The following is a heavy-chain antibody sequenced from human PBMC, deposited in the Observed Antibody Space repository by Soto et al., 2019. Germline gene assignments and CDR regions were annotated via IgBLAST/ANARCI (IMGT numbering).Heavy chain of an antibody. CDR2: IYYSGST. CDR1: GGSISSSSYY. V-gene: IGHV4-39*01. CDR3: ARHDTYYGSGSYIQYNWFDP. Sequence: SETLSLTCTVSGGSISSSSYYWGWIRQPPGKGLEWIGNIYYSGSTYYNPSLKSRVTISVDTSKNQLSLKLSSVTAADTAVYYCARHDTYYGSGSYIQYNWFDPWGQGTLVTVSS. J-gene: IGHJ5*02. D-gene: IGHD3-10*01.